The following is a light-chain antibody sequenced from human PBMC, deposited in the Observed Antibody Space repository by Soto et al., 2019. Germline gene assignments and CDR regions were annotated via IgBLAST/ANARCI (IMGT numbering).Light chain of an antibody. J-gene: IGLJ1*01. CDR2: SNN. V-gene: IGLV1-44*01. CDR3: AAWDASLGGFYV. CDR1: RSSAGSNT. Sequence: QSVLTQPPSAYGTPGQRVTISCSGSRSSAGSNTVNWYQHLPGTAPKLLIYSNNHRPSGVPDRFSASKAGASASLAISGLQSEDEGDYYCAAWDASLGGFYVFGSGTKVTVL.